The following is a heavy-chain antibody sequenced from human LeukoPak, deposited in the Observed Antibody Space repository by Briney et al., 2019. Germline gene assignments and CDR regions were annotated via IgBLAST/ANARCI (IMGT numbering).Heavy chain of an antibody. CDR2: INPNSGAT. CDR3: ASPAGSNYDVLTGPGYCDY. J-gene: IGHJ4*02. CDR1: GYTFTSYG. V-gene: IGHV1-2*02. Sequence: ASVKVSCKASGYTFTSYGISWVRQAPGQGLEWLGWINPNSGATNYAQKFQGRVTMTRDTSITTVYMELRSLISDDTAVYYCASPAGSNYDVLTGPGYCDYWGQGTLVTVSS. D-gene: IGHD3-9*01.